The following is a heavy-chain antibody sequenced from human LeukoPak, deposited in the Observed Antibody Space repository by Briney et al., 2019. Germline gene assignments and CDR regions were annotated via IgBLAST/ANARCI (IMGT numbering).Heavy chain of an antibody. J-gene: IGHJ4*02. Sequence: GGSLRLSCAASGFTFSSYSMNWVRQAPGKGLEWISYISSDRSIIQYADSVKGRFTISRDNAKNSLYLQMNSLRAEDTAVYYCARDYSGNYYKGFDYWGQGTLVTVSS. D-gene: IGHD1-26*01. CDR3: ARDYSGNYYKGFDY. CDR2: ISSDRSII. V-gene: IGHV3-48*04. CDR1: GFTFSSYS.